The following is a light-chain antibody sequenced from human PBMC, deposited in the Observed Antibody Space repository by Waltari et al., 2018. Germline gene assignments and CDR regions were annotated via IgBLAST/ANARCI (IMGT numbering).Light chain of an antibody. V-gene: IGLV2-14*03. Sequence: QSALTQPAVVTGSPGQSIPIPRPGSNSDSATYDYVSWYQQHPGKAPQLLIHGVTHRPSGVSDRFSGSKSGNTASLTISGLQPEDEAVYVCSSYTSSRTSFGEGTRLTVL. CDR2: GVT. CDR3: SSYTSSRTS. J-gene: IGLJ2*01. CDR1: NSDSATYDY.